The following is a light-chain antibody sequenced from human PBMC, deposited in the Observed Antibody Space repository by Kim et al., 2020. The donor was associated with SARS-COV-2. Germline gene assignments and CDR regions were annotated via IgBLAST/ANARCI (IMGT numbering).Light chain of an antibody. V-gene: IGKV3-15*01. J-gene: IGKJ2*01. CDR1: QSVSSN. CDR2: GAS. CDR3: QHYNNWPPLYT. Sequence: SPGERAHPSCRASQSVSSNLAWYQQKPGQAPRLLIYGASTRATGIPVRFSGSGSGTEFTLTISSLQSEDFALYYCQHYNNWPPLYTFGQGTKLEI.